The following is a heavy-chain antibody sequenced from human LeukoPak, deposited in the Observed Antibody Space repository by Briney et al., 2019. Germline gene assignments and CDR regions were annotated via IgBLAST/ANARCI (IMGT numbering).Heavy chain of an antibody. CDR3: AVLRYFDWAFDY. Sequence: SETLSLTCTVSGGSVSSGSYYWSWIRQPPGKGLGWIGYIYYSGSTNYNPSLKSRVTISVDTSKNQFSLKLSSVTAADTAVYYCAVLRYFDWAFDYWGQGTLVTVSS. J-gene: IGHJ4*02. CDR2: IYYSGST. D-gene: IGHD3-9*01. V-gene: IGHV4-61*01. CDR1: GGSVSSGSYY.